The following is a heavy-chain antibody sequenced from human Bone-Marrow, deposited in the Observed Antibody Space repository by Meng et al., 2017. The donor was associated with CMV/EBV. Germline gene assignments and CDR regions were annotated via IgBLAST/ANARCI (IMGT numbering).Heavy chain of an antibody. CDR1: GGTFSSYA. CDR2: IIPVLGIA. CDR3: ASGGYNWNYEHYYYGIDV. V-gene: IGHV1-69*10. J-gene: IGHJ6*02. Sequence: SVKVSCKASGGTFSSYAISWVRQAPGQGLEWMGGIIPVLGIANYAQRFQGRVTITADKSTSTAYMELSSLRSEDTAVYYCASGGYNWNYEHYYYGIDVWGQGTSVTVSS. D-gene: IGHD1-7*01.